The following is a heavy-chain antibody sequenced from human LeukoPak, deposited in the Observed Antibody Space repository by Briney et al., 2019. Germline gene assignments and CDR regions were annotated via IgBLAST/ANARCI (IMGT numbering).Heavy chain of an antibody. J-gene: IGHJ3*02. Sequence: ASVKVSCKASGGTFSSYAISWVRQAPGQGLEWMGGIIPIFGTANYAQKFQGRVTITADESTSTAYMELSSLRSEDTAVYYCASGLRYGDAFDIWGQGTMVTVSS. CDR1: GGTFSSYA. V-gene: IGHV1-69*13. CDR3: ASGLRYGDAFDI. CDR2: IIPIFGTA. D-gene: IGHD1-1*01.